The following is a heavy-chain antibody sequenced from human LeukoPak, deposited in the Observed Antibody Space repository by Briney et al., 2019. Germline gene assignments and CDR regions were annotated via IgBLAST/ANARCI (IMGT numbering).Heavy chain of an antibody. CDR1: GVSISSFY. CDR2: IHTSGST. Sequence: SETLSLTCTVSGVSISSFYWSWIRQPAGKGLEWIGRIHTSGSTNYNPSLKSRVTMSVDTSKNQFSLKLSSVTAADTAVYYCARAPPPNYYDSSGYSGADYYYYMDVWGKGTTVTVSS. J-gene: IGHJ6*03. D-gene: IGHD3-22*01. V-gene: IGHV4-4*07. CDR3: ARAPPPNYYDSSGYSGADYYYYMDV.